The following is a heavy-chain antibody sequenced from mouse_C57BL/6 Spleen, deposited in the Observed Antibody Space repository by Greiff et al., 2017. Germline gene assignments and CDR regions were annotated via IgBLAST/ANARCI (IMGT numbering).Heavy chain of an antibody. CDR2: IDPATGGT. D-gene: IGHD1-1*01. CDR1: GYTFTDYE. V-gene: IGHV1-15*01. Sequence: VQLQQSGAELVRPGASVTLSCKASGYTFTDYEMHWVKQTPVHGLEWIGAIDPATGGTDYNQKFKGKAILTADKSSRTAYLVLRSLPSEDSAVYYCTSWDYYGSSRGWGQGTTLTVAS. CDR3: TSWDYYGSSRG. J-gene: IGHJ2*01.